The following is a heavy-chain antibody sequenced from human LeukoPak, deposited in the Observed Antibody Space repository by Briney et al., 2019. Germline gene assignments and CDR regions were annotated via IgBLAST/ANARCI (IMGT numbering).Heavy chain of an antibody. CDR2: IKSKTDGGTT. J-gene: IGHJ6*04. Sequence: GGSLRLPCAASGFTFSSYEMNWVRQAPGKGLEWVGRIKSKTDGGTTDYAAPVKGRFTISRDDSKNTLYLQMNSLKTEDTAVYYCAELGITMIGGVWGKGTTVTISS. D-gene: IGHD3-10*02. CDR3: AELGITMIGGV. CDR1: GFTFSSYE. V-gene: IGHV3-15*01.